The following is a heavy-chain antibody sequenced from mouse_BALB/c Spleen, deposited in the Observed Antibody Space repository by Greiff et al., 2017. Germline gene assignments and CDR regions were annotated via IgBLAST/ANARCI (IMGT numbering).Heavy chain of an antibody. D-gene: IGHD1-1*01. CDR3: ASPYYYGSSPFAY. CDR1: GFTFSSYA. V-gene: IGHV5-9-4*01. J-gene: IGHJ3*01. Sequence: EVQGVESGGGLVKPGGSLKLSCAASGFTFSSYAMSWVRQSPEKRLEWVAEISSGGSYTYYPDTVTGRFTISRDNAKNTLYLEMSSLRSEDTAMYYCASPYYYGSSPFAYWGQGTLVTVSA. CDR2: ISSGGSYT.